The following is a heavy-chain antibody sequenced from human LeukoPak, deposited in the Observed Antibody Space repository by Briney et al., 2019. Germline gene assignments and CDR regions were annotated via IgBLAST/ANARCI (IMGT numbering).Heavy chain of an antibody. J-gene: IGHJ4*02. CDR1: GYTFTSYA. CDR3: ASESTVAGNFDY. CDR2: IIPIFGTA. V-gene: IGHV1-69*05. D-gene: IGHD6-19*01. Sequence: ASVKVSCKASGYTFTSYAISWVRQAPGQGLEWMGGIIPIFGTANYAQKFQGRVTVTTDESTSTAYMELSSLRSEDTAVYYCASESTVAGNFDYWGQGTLVTVSS.